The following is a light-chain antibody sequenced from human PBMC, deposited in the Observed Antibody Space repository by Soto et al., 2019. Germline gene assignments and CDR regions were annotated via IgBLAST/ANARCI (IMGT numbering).Light chain of an antibody. CDR2: GAS. V-gene: IGKV3-20*01. Sequence: DIVSTQSPGTLSLSPGDRATLSSRASQSVRSTSLAWYQQKPGQPPRLVIFGASRRATGIPERFSGSGSGADFTLTISRLEPEDFAVYYCQQYSSSPPITFGQGTRLEIK. J-gene: IGKJ5*01. CDR3: QQYSSSPPIT. CDR1: QSVRSTS.